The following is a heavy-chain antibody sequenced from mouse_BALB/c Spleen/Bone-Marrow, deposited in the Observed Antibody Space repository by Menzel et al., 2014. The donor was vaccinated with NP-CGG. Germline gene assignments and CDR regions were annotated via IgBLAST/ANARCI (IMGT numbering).Heavy chain of an antibody. CDR3: ALNWDSAY. CDR2: INNGGTYT. Sequence: EVQLVESGGDLVKPGGSLKLSCAASGFTFSSYGMPWVRQTPDKRLEWVATINNGGTYTYYPDSVKGRFTISRDNAKNTPYLQMSSLKSEDTAMYYCALNWDSAYWGQGTLVTVSA. V-gene: IGHV5-6*01. J-gene: IGHJ3*01. D-gene: IGHD4-1*02. CDR1: GFTFSSYG.